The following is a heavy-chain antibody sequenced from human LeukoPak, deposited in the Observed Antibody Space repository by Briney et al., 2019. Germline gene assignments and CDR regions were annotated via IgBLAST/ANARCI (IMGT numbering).Heavy chain of an antibody. J-gene: IGHJ4*02. D-gene: IGHD4-23*01. V-gene: IGHV3-23*01. CDR2: ISVNGGTT. CDR1: GFTFSSYS. Sequence: GSLRLSCEGSGFTFSSYSMNWVRQAPGKGLEWVSSISVNGGTTYYADSVKGRFTISRDSSKNTLYLQMNSLRAEDTAVYYCVKGGGNVRRYFEYWGQGTLVTVSS. CDR3: VKGGGNVRRYFEY.